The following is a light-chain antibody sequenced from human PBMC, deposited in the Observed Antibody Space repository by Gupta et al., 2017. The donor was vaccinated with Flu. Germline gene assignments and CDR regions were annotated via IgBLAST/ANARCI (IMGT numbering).Light chain of an antibody. CDR3: PSCGTGVV. J-gene: IGLJ2*01. V-gene: IGLV4-69*01. CDR2: LNSDGSH. CDR1: SGHSSYA. Sequence: QLVLTQWPPASASLRASVKLTCTLSSGHSSYAIAWHQQQPEKGPRYLMKLNSDGSHSKGDGIPDRFSCSSSGAESYPTISSLQSDDESYYSCPSCGTGVVFGGGTKLTVL.